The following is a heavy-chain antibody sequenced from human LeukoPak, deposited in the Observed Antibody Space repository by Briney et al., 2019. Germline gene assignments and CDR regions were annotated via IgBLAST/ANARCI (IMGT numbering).Heavy chain of an antibody. CDR3: ARHARRYYYGSGEQYYFDY. CDR2: IYHSGST. D-gene: IGHD3-10*01. CDR1: GYSISSGYY. Sequence: PSETLSLTCTVSGYSISSGYYWGWIRQPPGKGLEWIGSIYHSGSTYYNPSLKSRVTISVDTSKNQFSLKLSSVTAADTAVYYCARHARRYYYGSGEQYYFDYWGQGTLVTVSS. V-gene: IGHV4-38-2*02. J-gene: IGHJ4*02.